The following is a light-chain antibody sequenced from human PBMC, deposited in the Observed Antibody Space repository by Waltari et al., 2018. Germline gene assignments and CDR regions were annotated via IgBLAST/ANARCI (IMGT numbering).Light chain of an antibody. V-gene: IGKV1-5*03. CDR3: QQDNSYEWT. Sequence: DIQMTQFPSTLSASVGDRLTLTGRASQSINSWLALYQQKPGKAPKLLIYKASSLESGVPSRFSGSGTGTEFTLTISSLQPDEFATYYCQQDNSYEWTFGQGTKVAIK. CDR1: QSINSW. J-gene: IGKJ1*01. CDR2: KAS.